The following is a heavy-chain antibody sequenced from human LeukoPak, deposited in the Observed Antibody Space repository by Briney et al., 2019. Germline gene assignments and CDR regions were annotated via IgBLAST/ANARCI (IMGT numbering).Heavy chain of an antibody. V-gene: IGHV5-51*01. CDR3: ATTPTVYDSSGYYLDY. CDR1: GYSFTSYW. D-gene: IGHD3-22*01. J-gene: IGHJ4*02. CDR2: IYPGDSDT. Sequence: PGESLKISCKGSGYSFTSYWIGWVRQMPGKGLEWMGIIYPGDSDTRYSPSFQGQVTISADKSISTAYLQWSSLKASDTAMYYCATTPTVYDSSGYYLDYWGQGTLVTVSS.